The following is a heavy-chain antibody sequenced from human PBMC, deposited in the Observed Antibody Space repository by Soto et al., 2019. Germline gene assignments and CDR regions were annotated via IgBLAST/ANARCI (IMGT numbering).Heavy chain of an antibody. CDR2: ISYDGSNK. CDR3: ARWSATTTPPYYYYYRMDV. Sequence: QPGGSLRLSCAASGFTFSSYAMHWVRQAPGKGLEWVAVISYDGSNKYYADSVKGRFTISRDNSKNTLYLQMNSLRAEDTAVYYCARWSATTTPPYYYYYRMDVWGQGTTVTVXS. D-gene: IGHD1-26*01. CDR1: GFTFSSYA. V-gene: IGHV3-30-3*01. J-gene: IGHJ6*02.